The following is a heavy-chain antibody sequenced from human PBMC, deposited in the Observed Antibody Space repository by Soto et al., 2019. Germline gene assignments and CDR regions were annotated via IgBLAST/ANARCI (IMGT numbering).Heavy chain of an antibody. CDR3: ARGLITGSHYSGGWYYFDS. Sequence: ETLSLTCAVYGESFSGHIWTWIRQTPVKGLQWIGQINHSGSASYNPSLKSRVTISVHTSNSQFSLELSSVTAADTAVYYCARGLITGSHYSGGWYYFDSWGQGTQVTVS. V-gene: IGHV4-34*01. J-gene: IGHJ4*02. CDR1: GESFSGHI. CDR2: INHSGSA. D-gene: IGHD6-19*01.